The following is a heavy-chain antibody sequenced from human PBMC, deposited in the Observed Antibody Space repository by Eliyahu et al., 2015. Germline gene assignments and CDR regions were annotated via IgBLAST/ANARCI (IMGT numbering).Heavy chain of an antibody. D-gene: IGHD7-27*01. J-gene: IGHJ2*01. Sequence: QVQLVESGGGVVQPGRSLRLSCAASGFXFSNYAMNWVRQAPGKGLEWVALISYDGSKKYYADSVKGRFTISRDNSKNTLYLRMNSLRAEDTALYYCARGGDSGDLNWYFDLWGRGTLVTVSS. V-gene: IGHV3-30-3*01. CDR1: GFXFSNYA. CDR2: ISYDGSKK. CDR3: ARGGDSGDLNWYFDL.